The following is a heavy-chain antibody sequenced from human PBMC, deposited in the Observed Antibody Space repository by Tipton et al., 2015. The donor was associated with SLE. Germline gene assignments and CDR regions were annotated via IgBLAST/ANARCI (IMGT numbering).Heavy chain of an antibody. D-gene: IGHD6-6*01. CDR2: IYYSGST. J-gene: IGHJ4*02. CDR3: ARGPSGGSSSGHYFDY. Sequence: GLVKPSETLSLTCTVSGDSISSTNSYWAWIRQPPGKGPEWIGSIYYSGSTYYNPSLKSRVTISVDTSKNQFSLKLSSVTAADTAVYYCARGPSGGSSSGHYFDYWGQGTLVTVSS. CDR1: GDSISSTNSY. V-gene: IGHV4-39*07.